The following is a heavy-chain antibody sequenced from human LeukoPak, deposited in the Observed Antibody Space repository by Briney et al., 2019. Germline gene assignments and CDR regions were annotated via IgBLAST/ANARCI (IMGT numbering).Heavy chain of an antibody. V-gene: IGHV3-15*01. Sequence: PGGSLRLSCAASGFTFSDAWMSWVRQAPGKGLEWVGRIKRKTDGGTTDYAAPVRGRFTISRDDSKNTLYLQMNSLKSEDTALYYCAQVSGYDRYWGQGTPVTVSS. J-gene: IGHJ4*02. CDR1: GFTFSDAW. CDR2: IKRKTDGGTT. CDR3: AQVSGYDRY. D-gene: IGHD5-12*01.